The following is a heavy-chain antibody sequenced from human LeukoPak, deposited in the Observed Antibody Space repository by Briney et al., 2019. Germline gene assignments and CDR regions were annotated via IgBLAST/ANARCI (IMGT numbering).Heavy chain of an antibody. J-gene: IGHJ4*02. CDR3: ARAQRTTLYFDY. D-gene: IGHD4-11*01. V-gene: IGHV4-39*07. CDR1: GGSISGSSYY. CDR2: INHSGST. Sequence: PSETLSLTCTVSGGSISGSSYYWGWIRQPPGKGLEWIGEINHSGSTNYNPSLKSRVTISVDTSKNQFSLKLSSVTAADTAVYYCARAQRTTLYFDYWGQGTLVTVSS.